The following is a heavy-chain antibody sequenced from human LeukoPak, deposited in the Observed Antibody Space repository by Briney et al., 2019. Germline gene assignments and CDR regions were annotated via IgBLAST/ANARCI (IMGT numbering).Heavy chain of an antibody. D-gene: IGHD3-9*01. V-gene: IGHV3-7*03. CDR3: AKDPTSVGGRHDWLLDS. CDR2: IKQGGNEK. J-gene: IGHJ5*02. Sequence: PGGSLRLSCAASGFTFSSSWMSWVRQAPGKGLEWVANIKQGGNEKYYVDSVKGRFTISRDNSKNTLYLQMNYLRAEDTAVYYCAKDPTSVGGRHDWLLDSWGQGTLVTVSS. CDR1: GFTFSSSW.